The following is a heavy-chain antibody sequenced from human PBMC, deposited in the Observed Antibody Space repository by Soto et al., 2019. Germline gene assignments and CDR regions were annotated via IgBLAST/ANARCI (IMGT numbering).Heavy chain of an antibody. J-gene: IGHJ6*02. CDR2: ISYDGSNK. CDR3: ARDVFRFLELLASYGMDV. V-gene: IGHV3-30*03. Sequence: QVQLVESGGGVVQPGRSLRLSCAASGFTFSSYGMHWVRQAPGKGLEWVAVISYDGSNKYYADSVKGRFTSPTHNSKHTLFLQMNSLRGAATAVYYSARDVFRFLELLASYGMDVWGQGATVTVA. D-gene: IGHD3-3*01. CDR1: GFTFSSYG.